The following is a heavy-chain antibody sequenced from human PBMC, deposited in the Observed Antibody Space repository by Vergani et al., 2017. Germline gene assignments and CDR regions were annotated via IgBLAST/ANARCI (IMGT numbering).Heavy chain of an antibody. CDR1: GGTFSSYA. J-gene: IGHJ5*02. D-gene: IGHD6-25*01. CDR3: ARAQQALGGYNCFDP. Sequence: QVQLVQSGAELMKPGSSVKVSCKASGGTFSSYAISWVRQAPGQGLEWMGRIIPILGIANYAKKFQGRVTITADKSTSTGYMELSSLRSEDTAVYYCARAQQALGGYNCFDPGGHGTLVTVSS. CDR2: IIPILGIA. V-gene: IGHV1-69*04.